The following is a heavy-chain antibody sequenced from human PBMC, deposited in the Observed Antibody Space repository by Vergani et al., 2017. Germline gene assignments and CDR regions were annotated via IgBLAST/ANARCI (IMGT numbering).Heavy chain of an antibody. J-gene: IGHJ6*01. CDR2: VDPEDGET. V-gene: IGHV1-69-2*01. D-gene: IGHD4-17*01. Sequence: EVQLVQSGAEVKKPGATMKISCKVSGYTFTDHYMHWVKQAPGKGLEWMGLVDPEDGETIYAEKFKGRVTIAADTSTDTAHLELSSLRSEDTAVYYCATPQTVTTRGMEVWGQGTTVIDSS. CDR3: ATPQTVTTRGMEV. CDR1: GYTFTDHY.